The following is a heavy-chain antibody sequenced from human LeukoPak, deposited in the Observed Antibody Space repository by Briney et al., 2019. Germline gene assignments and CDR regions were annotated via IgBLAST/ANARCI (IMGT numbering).Heavy chain of an antibody. D-gene: IGHD6-19*01. CDR3: ATHPGIAVAEGYYYYGMDV. V-gene: IGHV1-24*01. CDR2: FDPGDGET. Sequence: GASVKVSCKVSGYTLTELSMHWVRQAPGKGLEWMGGFDPGDGETIYAQKFQGRVTMTEDTSTGTAYMELSSLRSEDTSVYYCATHPGIAVAEGYYYYGMDVWGQGTTVTVSS. J-gene: IGHJ6*02. CDR1: GYTLTELS.